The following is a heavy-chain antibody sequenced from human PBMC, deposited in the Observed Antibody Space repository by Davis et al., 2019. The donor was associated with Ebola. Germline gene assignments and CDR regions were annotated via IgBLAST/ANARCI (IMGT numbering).Heavy chain of an antibody. CDR2: VSHTGST. V-gene: IGHV4-59*08. CDR3: ARRRGTYPDWYLDL. Sequence: SETLSLTCTVSGGSISGDYWSWVRQPPGKGLEWMGYVSHTGSTYYNPSLKSRLTMSVDTSKNQLSFHLASLTAADTAVYYCARRRGTYPDWYLDLWGRGTLVIVSS. CDR1: GGSISGDY. J-gene: IGHJ2*01.